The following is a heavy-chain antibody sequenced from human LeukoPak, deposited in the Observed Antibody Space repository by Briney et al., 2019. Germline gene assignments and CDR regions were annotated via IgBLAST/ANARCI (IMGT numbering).Heavy chain of an antibody. CDR3: ASYYYDSSGYPGVEFDY. J-gene: IGHJ4*02. CDR2: INPNSGGT. D-gene: IGHD3-22*01. CDR1: GYTFTGYY. Sequence: GASVKVSCKASGYTFTGYYMHWVRQAPGQGLEWMGWINPNSGGTNYAQKFRGRVTMTRDTSISTAYMELSRLRSDDTAVYYCASYYYDSSGYPGVEFDYWGQGTLVTVSS. V-gene: IGHV1-2*02.